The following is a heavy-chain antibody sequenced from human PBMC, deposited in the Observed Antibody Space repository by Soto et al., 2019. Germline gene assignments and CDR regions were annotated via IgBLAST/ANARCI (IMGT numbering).Heavy chain of an antibody. CDR2: FSAYNGNT. V-gene: IGHV1-18*01. J-gene: IGHJ4*02. CDR3: ARDSPPVDY. CDR1: GYPFTSFV. Sequence: QVQLVQSGAEVKKPGPSGRVPGKPSGYPFTSFVISWFRKPPEQGLEWRGWFSAYNGNTKNAQKLQGRVTMTTDTSTSTAYMELRSLRSDDTAVYYCARDSPPVDYWGQGTLVTVSS.